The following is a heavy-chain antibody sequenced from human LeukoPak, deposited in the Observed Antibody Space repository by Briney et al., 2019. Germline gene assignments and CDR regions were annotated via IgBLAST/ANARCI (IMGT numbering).Heavy chain of an antibody. CDR2: INPYNGNT. CDR1: GYIFTSYG. CDR3: ARHRYYYRSGSYYGAPYYMDV. J-gene: IGHJ6*03. D-gene: IGHD3-10*01. Sequence: ASVKVSCKASGYIFTSYGIGWVRQAPGQGLEWMGWINPYNGNTNYAQKFQGRVIMTTDTSTSTAYMELRSLRSDDTAVYYCARHRYYYRSGSYYGAPYYMDVWGKGTTVTISS. V-gene: IGHV1-18*01.